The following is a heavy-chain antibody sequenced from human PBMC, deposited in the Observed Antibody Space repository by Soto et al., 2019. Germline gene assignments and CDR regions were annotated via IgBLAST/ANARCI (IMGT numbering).Heavy chain of an antibody. V-gene: IGHV1-3*01. CDR1: GYTFTSYA. J-gene: IGHJ6*02. D-gene: IGHD2-2*01. CDR3: AREAKSYIVVVPAAMHYGMDV. Sequence: QVQLVQSGAEVKKPGASVKVSCKASGYTFTSYAMHWVRQAPGQRLEWMGWINAGNGNTKYSQKFQGRVTITRDTSASTAYMELSSLRSEDTAVYYCAREAKSYIVVVPAAMHYGMDVWGQGTTVTVSS. CDR2: INAGNGNT.